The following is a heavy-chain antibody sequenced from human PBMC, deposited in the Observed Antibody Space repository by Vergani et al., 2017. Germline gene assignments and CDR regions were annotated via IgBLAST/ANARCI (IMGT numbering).Heavy chain of an antibody. J-gene: IGHJ3*02. V-gene: IGHV3-23*01. CDR2: LPGGGGST. Sequence: EVQLLESGGSLKQPGGSVRLPCAASGFTFSTYAMHWVRQAPGKGLEWVSALPGGGGSTYYADSVKGRFTISRDNSKNTLYLQMNSQRAEDTAVYYCAKDAITMFPGVDAFDIWGQGTMVTVSS. CDR3: AKDAITMFPGVDAFDI. CDR1: GFTFSTYA. D-gene: IGHD3-10*02.